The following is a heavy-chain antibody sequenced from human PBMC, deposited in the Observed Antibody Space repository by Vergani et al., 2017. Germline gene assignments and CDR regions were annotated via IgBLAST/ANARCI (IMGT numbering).Heavy chain of an antibody. D-gene: IGHD1-26*01. Sequence: QITLKESGPTLVKPTQTLTLTCTFSGFSLSTSGVGVGWIRQPTGKALEWLALIYWDDDKRYSPSLKSRLTITKDTYKNQVILTMTNMDPMDTATYYCAHRPDLATPLKRDNWFDPWGQGTLVTVSS. CDR2: IYWDDDK. V-gene: IGHV2-5*02. J-gene: IGHJ5*02. CDR3: AHRPDLATPLKRDNWFDP. CDR1: GFSLSTSGVG.